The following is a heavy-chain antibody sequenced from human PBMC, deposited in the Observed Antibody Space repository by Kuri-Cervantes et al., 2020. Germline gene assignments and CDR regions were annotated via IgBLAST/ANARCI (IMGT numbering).Heavy chain of an antibody. CDR3: ARDGIAAAGTIDWYFDL. J-gene: IGHJ2*01. CDR1: GYTFTYRY. D-gene: IGHD6-13*01. Sequence: SVKVSCKASGYTFTYRYLHWVRQAPGQALEWMGWITPFNGNTNYAQKFQDRVTITRDRSMSTAYMELSSLRSEDTAVYYCARDGIAAAGTIDWYFDLWGRGTLVTVSS. V-gene: IGHV1-45*02. CDR2: ITPFNGNT.